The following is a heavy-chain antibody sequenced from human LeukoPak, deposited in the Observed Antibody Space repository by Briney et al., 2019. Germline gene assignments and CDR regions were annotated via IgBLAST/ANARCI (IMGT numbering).Heavy chain of an antibody. J-gene: IGHJ4*02. D-gene: IGHD5-24*01. Sequence: GGSLRLSCPGSGFTFSSTWMTWVRQIPGKGLEWVGHIKSRTDGGTTDYAAPVKGRFTISRDDSKNTVYLQMNSLKTEDSAVYFCATEFYSNGYNFWGQGTLVIVSS. CDR1: GFTFSSTW. CDR3: ATEFYSNGYNF. CDR2: IKSRTDGGTT. V-gene: IGHV3-15*01.